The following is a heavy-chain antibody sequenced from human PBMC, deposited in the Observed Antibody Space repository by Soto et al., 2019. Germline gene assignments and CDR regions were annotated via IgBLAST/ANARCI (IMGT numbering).Heavy chain of an antibody. CDR3: AREASDIVVVPAAIYNWFDP. CDR2: IYYSGST. CDR1: GGSISSGGYY. Sequence: SETLSLTCTVSGGSISSGGYYWSWIRQHPGKGLEWIGYIYYSGSTYYNPSLKSRVTISVDTSKNQFSLKLSSVTAADTAVYYCAREASDIVVVPAAIYNWFDPWGQGTLVTVS. J-gene: IGHJ5*02. V-gene: IGHV4-31*03. D-gene: IGHD2-2*02.